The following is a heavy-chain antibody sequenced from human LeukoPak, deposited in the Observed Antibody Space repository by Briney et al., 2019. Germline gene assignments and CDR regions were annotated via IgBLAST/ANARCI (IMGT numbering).Heavy chain of an antibody. D-gene: IGHD1-7*01. V-gene: IGHV3-20*04. CDR1: WFTFGDYG. Sequence: GGPRRLSGAASWFTFGDYGMSGGRQAPGEGVEGVSGINWNGGSTGYADSVKGRFTISRDKAKNSLYLQMNSLRAEDTALYYCATMRPYNWNYVDGSLDYWGQGTLVTVSS. J-gene: IGHJ4*02. CDR2: INWNGGST. CDR3: ATMRPYNWNYVDGSLDY.